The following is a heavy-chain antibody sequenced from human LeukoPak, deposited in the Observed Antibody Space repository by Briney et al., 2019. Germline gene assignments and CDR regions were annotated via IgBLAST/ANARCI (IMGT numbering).Heavy chain of an antibody. CDR3: AGDYSSFMDV. J-gene: IGHJ6*02. CDR2: ISSSSIYV. V-gene: IGHV3-21*01. Sequence: GGSLRLSCAASGFTFSDYDMNWVRQAPGKGLEWVSSISSSSIYVSYADSVKGRYTISRDNAKNSLYLQVGSLRAEDTAVYYCAGDYSSFMDVWGQGTTVTVSS. D-gene: IGHD4-11*01. CDR1: GFTFSDYD.